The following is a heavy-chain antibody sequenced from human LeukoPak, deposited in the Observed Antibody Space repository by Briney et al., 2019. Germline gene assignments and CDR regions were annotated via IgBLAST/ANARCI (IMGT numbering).Heavy chain of an antibody. Sequence: SSETLSLTCTVSGGSISSYYWSWIRQPPGKGLEWIGYIYYSGSTNYNPSLKSRVTISVDTSKNQFSLKLSSVTAADTAVYYCARDGQGYSYGYSHRDYFDYWGQGTLVTVSS. CDR2: IYYSGST. CDR1: GGSISSYY. J-gene: IGHJ4*02. D-gene: IGHD5-18*01. V-gene: IGHV4-59*01. CDR3: ARDGQGYSYGYSHRDYFDY.